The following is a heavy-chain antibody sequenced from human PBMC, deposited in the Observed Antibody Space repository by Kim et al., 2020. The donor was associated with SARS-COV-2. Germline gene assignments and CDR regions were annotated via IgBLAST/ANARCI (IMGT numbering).Heavy chain of an antibody. CDR3: PADSSGYYDAFDI. V-gene: IGHV1-58*01. CDR1: GFTFTSSA. J-gene: IGHJ3*02. Sequence: SVKVSCKASGFTFTSSAVQWVRQARGQRLEWIGWIVVGSGNTNYAQKFQERVTITRDMSTSTAYMELSSLRSEDTAVHYPPADSSGYYDAFDIWGQGTMVTVSS. D-gene: IGHD3-22*01. CDR2: IVVGSGNT.